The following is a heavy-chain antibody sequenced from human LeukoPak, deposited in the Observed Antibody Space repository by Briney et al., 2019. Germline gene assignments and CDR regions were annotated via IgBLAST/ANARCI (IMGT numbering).Heavy chain of an antibody. CDR1: GVSISSGDYY. CDR3: ARARYDYVWGSYRYYFDY. Sequence: SQTLSLTCTVSGVSISSGDYYWGWLRQPPGKGLEWIGYIYYGGSTYYNPSLKSRVTISVDTSKNQFSLKLSSVTAADTAVYYCARARYDYVWGSYRYYFDYWGQGTLVTVSS. V-gene: IGHV4-30-4*01. D-gene: IGHD3-16*02. J-gene: IGHJ4*02. CDR2: IYYGGST.